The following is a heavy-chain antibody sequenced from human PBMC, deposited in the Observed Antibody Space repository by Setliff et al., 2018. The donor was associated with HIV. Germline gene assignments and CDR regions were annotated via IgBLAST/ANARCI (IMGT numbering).Heavy chain of an antibody. CDR1: GGSISSGGYY. J-gene: IGHJ6*03. Sequence: SETLSLTCTVSGGSISSGGYYWSWIRQHPGKGLEWIGYIYYSGSTYYNPSLKSRVTISVDTSKNQFSLKLSSVTAADTAVYYCARETVVTPAGHYYNMDVWGKGTTVTVSS. CDR3: ARETVVTPAGHYYNMDV. V-gene: IGHV4-31*03. CDR2: IYYSGST. D-gene: IGHD2-21*02.